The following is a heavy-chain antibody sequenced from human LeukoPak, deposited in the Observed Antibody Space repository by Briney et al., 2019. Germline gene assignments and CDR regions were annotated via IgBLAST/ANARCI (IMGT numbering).Heavy chain of an antibody. CDR1: GHTFNVYS. Sequence: ASVKLFCKVSGHTFNVYSINWMRHAPGQGFEWLGWIDPKTENPTCAQGFTRRFVFSLDTSLSTAYLEIYSLKAEDTAVYYCVRDWFTDGASTLDIWGQGTTVAVFS. D-gene: IGHD3-16*01. V-gene: IGHV7-4-1*01. J-gene: IGHJ3*02. CDR2: IDPKTENP. CDR3: VRDWFTDGASTLDI.